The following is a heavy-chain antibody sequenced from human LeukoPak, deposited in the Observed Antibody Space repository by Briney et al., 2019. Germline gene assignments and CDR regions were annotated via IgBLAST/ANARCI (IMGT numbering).Heavy chain of an antibody. CDR2: ISAYNGNT. J-gene: IGHJ4*02. V-gene: IGHV1-18*01. D-gene: IGHD3-22*01. Sequence: ASVKVSCKASGYTFTNYGISWVRQAPGQGLEWMGWISAYNGNTNYAQRLQGRVTMTTDTSTSTAYMELRSLRSDGTAVYYCAGSYYYDSCGYYPPDYWGQGTLVTVSS. CDR1: GYTFTNYG. CDR3: AGSYYYDSCGYYPPDY.